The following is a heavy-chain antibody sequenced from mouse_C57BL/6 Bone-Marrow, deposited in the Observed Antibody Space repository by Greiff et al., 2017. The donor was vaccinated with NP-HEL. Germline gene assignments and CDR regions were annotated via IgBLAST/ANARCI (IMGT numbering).Heavy chain of an antibody. V-gene: IGHV1-7*01. D-gene: IGHD1-1*01. J-gene: IGHJ2*01. Sequence: QVQLKESGAELAKPGASVKLSCKASGYTFTSYWMHWVKQRPGQGLEWIGYINPSSGYTKYNQKFKDKATLTADKSSSTAYMQLSSLTYADSAVYYCARVFITTDFDYWGQGTTLTVSS. CDR3: ARVFITTDFDY. CDR1: GYTFTSYW. CDR2: INPSSGYT.